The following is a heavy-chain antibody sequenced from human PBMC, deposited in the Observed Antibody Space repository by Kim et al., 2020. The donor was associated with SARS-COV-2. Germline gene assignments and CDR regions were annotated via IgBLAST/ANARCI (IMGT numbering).Heavy chain of an antibody. CDR3: ARGPITLMVTYQVDP. V-gene: IGHV4-59*01. J-gene: IGHJ5*02. CDR2: VFYSGIT. CDR1: GGSISGYY. Sequence: SETLSRTCSVFGGSISGYYWSWIRQSPDKGLEYIGFVFYSGITDYNPSFTNRVSMSVDTSKNHFSLKLNSVTAADTAVYYCARGPITLMVTYQVDPWGPRILVTVS. D-gene: IGHD2-8*01.